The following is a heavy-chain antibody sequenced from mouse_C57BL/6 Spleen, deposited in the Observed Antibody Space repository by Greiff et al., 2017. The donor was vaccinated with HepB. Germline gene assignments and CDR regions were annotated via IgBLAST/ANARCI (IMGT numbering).Heavy chain of an antibody. J-gene: IGHJ3*01. Sequence: EVKLMESGGGLVKPGGSLKLSCAASGFTFSDYGMHWVRQAPEKGLEWVAYISSGSSTIYYADTVKGRFTISRDNAKNTLCLQMTSLRSEDTAMYYCAAGRWFAYWGQGTLVTVSA. V-gene: IGHV5-17*01. D-gene: IGHD4-1*01. CDR2: ISSGSSTI. CDR3: AAGRWFAY. CDR1: GFTFSDYG.